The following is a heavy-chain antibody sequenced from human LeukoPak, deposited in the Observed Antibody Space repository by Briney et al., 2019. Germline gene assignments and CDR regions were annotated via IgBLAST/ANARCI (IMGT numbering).Heavy chain of an antibody. V-gene: IGHV3-30*19. Sequence: GGSLRLSCAASGFTFSSYGMHWVRQAPGKGLEWVAVIWYDGSNKYYADSVKGRFTISRDNSKNTLYLQMNRLRAEDTAVYYCARKASSSWEPVDYWGQGTLVTVSS. CDR3: ARKASSSWEPVDY. CDR1: GFTFSSYG. CDR2: IWYDGSNK. D-gene: IGHD6-13*01. J-gene: IGHJ4*02.